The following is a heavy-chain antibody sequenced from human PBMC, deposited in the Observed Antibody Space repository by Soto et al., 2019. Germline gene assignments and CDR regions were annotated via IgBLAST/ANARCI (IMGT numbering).Heavy chain of an antibody. Sequence: EVPLVESGGGLVQPGGSLKLSCAASGFTFSGSAMHWVRQASGKGLEWVGRIRSKANSYATAYAASVKGRFTISRDDSKNTAYLQMNSLKTEDTAVYYCTRPGIAAGDNYYYYGMDVWGQGTTVTVSS. CDR2: IRSKANSYAT. J-gene: IGHJ6*02. D-gene: IGHD6-13*01. CDR3: TRPGIAAGDNYYYYGMDV. V-gene: IGHV3-73*01. CDR1: GFTFSGSA.